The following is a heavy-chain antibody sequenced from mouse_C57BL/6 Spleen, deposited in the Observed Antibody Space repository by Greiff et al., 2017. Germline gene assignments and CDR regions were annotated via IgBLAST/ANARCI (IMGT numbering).Heavy chain of an antibody. CDR3: ASLYSNWYFDV. D-gene: IGHD2-5*01. CDR1: GYTFTDYY. V-gene: IGHV1-26*01. J-gene: IGHJ1*03. CDR2: INPNNGGT. Sequence: EVQLQQSGPELVKPGASVKISCKASGYTFTDYYMNWVKQSHGKSLEWIGDINPNNGGTSYNQKFKGKATLTVDKSSSTAYMELRSLTSEDSAVYYCASLYSNWYFDVWGTGTTVTVSS.